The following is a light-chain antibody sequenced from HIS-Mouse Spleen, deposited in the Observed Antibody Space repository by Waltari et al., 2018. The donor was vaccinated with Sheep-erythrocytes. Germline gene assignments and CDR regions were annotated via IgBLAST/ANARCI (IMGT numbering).Light chain of an antibody. Sequence: QSVLTQPPSVSGAPGQRVTISCTGSSSNIGAGYDVHWYQQLPGTAPKPLIYGTSNRPSGVPDRFYGSKYGTSASLAITGLQAEDEADYYCQSYDSSLSGSVFGGGTKLTVL. CDR2: GTS. CDR3: QSYDSSLSGSV. J-gene: IGLJ2*01. V-gene: IGLV1-40*01. CDR1: SSNIGAGYD.